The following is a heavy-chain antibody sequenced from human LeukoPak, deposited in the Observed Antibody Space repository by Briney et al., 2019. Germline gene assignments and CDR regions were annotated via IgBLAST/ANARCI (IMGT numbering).Heavy chain of an antibody. CDR2: IYTSGCT. V-gene: IGHV4-4*09. D-gene: IGHD2-2*01. J-gene: IGHJ5*02. CDR1: GGSISSYY. CDR3: ARHIIVVVPAARAVGNWFDP. Sequence: SETLSLTCTVSGGSISSYYWSWIRQPPGKGLEWIGYIYTSGCTNYNPSLKSRVTISVDTSKNQFSLKLSSVTAADTAVYYCARHIIVVVPAARAVGNWFDPWGQGTLVTVSS.